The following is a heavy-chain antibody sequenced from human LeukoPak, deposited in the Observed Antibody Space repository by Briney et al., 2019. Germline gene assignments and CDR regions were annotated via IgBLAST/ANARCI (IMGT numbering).Heavy chain of an antibody. CDR1: GYTFTSYG. J-gene: IGHJ6*03. D-gene: IGHD6-13*01. Sequence: ASVPVSCKASGYTFTSYGISWVRQAPGQALEWMGWISAYNGNTNYAQKLQGRVTMTTDTSTSTAYMELRSLRSDDASVYYCAREQLGASCMDFWGKGTTVTVSS. V-gene: IGHV1-18*01. CDR3: AREQLGASCMDF. CDR2: ISAYNGNT.